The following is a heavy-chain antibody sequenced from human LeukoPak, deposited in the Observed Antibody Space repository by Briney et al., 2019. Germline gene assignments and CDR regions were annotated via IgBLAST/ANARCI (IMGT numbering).Heavy chain of an antibody. CDR3: ARSRYDYIWGIDY. V-gene: IGHV3-74*01. D-gene: IGHD3-16*01. CDR1: GFTFSNYW. Sequence: AGGSLRLSCAASGFTFSNYWMHWVRHAPGKGLVWVSRLNSDGCSTNYADSVKGRFTISRDNAKNTLYLQMNSLRDEDTAVFYCARSRYDYIWGIDYWGQGTLVTISS. J-gene: IGHJ4*02. CDR2: LNSDGCST.